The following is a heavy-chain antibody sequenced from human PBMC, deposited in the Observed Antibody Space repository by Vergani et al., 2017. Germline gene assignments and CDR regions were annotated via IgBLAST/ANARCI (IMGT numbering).Heavy chain of an antibody. CDR1: GGTFSSYA. V-gene: IGHV1-69*01. CDR3: AREDHCSSTSCYKRDYYYYGMDV. J-gene: IGHJ6*02. CDR2: IIPIFGTA. D-gene: IGHD2-2*02. Sequence: QVQLVQSGAEVKKPGSSVKVSCKASGGTFSSYAISWVRQAPGQGLEWMGGIIPIFGTANYAQKFQGRVTITADESTSTAYMELSSLRSEDTAAYYCAREDHCSSTSCYKRDYYYYGMDVWGQGTTVTVSS.